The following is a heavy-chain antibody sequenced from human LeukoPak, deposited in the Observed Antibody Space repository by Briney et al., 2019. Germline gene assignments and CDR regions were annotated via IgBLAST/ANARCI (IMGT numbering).Heavy chain of an antibody. D-gene: IGHD3-10*01. CDR1: GFTFSRYG. V-gene: IGHV3-30*18. CDR2: ISYDGTNK. CDR3: AKDVVPWFGETTDYNGMDV. J-gene: IGHJ6*02. Sequence: PGRSLRPSCAASGFTFSRYGMHWVRQAPGKGLEWVAVISYDGTNKYYADSVKGRFTISRDNSKNTLYLQVSSLRGEDTAVYYCAKDVVPWFGETTDYNGMDVWGQGTMVTVSS.